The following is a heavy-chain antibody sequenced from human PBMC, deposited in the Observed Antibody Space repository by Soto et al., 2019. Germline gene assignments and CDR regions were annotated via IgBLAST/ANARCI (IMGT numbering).Heavy chain of an antibody. D-gene: IGHD2-2*01. V-gene: IGHV5-10-1*01. CDR1: GYSFTSYW. CDR3: ARTLTRHPYYFDY. J-gene: IGHJ4*02. CDR2: IDPSDSYT. Sequence: GETLKISCKGSGYSFTSYWISWVRQMPGKGLEWMGRIDPSDSYTNYSPSFQGHVTISADKSISTAYLQWSSLKASDTAMYYCARTLTRHPYYFDYWGQGTLVTVSS.